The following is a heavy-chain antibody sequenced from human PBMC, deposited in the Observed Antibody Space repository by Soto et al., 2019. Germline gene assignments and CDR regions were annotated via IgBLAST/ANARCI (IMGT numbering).Heavy chain of an antibody. CDR3: AKDDAYYDSSGYFSFDY. CDR2: ISGSGGST. V-gene: IGHV3-23*01. J-gene: IGHJ4*02. Sequence: GGSLRLSCAASGFTFSSYAMSWVRQAPGKGLEWVSAISGSGGSTYYADSVKGRFTISRDNSKNTLYLQMNSLRAEDTAVYYCAKDDAYYDSSGYFSFDYWGQGTLVTVSS. D-gene: IGHD3-22*01. CDR1: GFTFSSYA.